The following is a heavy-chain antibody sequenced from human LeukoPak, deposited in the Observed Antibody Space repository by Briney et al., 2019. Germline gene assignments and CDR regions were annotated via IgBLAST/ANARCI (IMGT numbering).Heavy chain of an antibody. Sequence: GGSLRLSCAASGFTFSSYSMNWVRQAPGKGLEWVSSISSSSSYIYYADSVKGRFTISRDNAKNSLYLQMNSLRAEDTAVYYCARGHQDIVGVVHGWFDPWGQGTLVTVSS. CDR3: ARGHQDIVGVVHGWFDP. J-gene: IGHJ5*02. CDR1: GFTFSSYS. V-gene: IGHV3-21*01. D-gene: IGHD2-15*01. CDR2: ISSSSSYI.